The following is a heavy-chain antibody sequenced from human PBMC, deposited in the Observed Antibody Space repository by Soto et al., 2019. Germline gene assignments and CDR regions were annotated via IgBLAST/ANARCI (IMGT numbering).Heavy chain of an antibody. J-gene: IGHJ4*02. CDR2: ISYDGTNR. V-gene: IGHV3-30-3*01. Sequence: QVHLVESGGGVVQPGRSLRLSCAASGLTFSNYAMHWVRQAPGKGLEWVAFISYDGTNRCYPDSVKGRFTISRDNSKNXVCXQMNSLKTEDTAVYYCARESSSTVTTGGGGSAKDYWGQGTLVTVSS. CDR3: ARESSSTVTTGGGGSAKDY. D-gene: IGHD4-17*01. CDR1: GLTFSNYA.